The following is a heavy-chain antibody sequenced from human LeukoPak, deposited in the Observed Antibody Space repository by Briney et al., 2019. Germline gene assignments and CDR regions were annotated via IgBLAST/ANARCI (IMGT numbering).Heavy chain of an antibody. CDR3: ASPLEGGYLTDAFDI. D-gene: IGHD3-22*01. CDR1: GRSFSSYW. CDR2: IDPSDSYT. J-gene: IGHJ3*02. Sequence: GASLQISCKGSGRSFSSYWITWVRQMPGKGLEWMGRIDPSDSYTNYSPSFQGHATISADKSISTAYLQWSSLKASDTAMYYCASPLEGGYLTDAFDIWGQGTMVTVSS. V-gene: IGHV5-10-1*01.